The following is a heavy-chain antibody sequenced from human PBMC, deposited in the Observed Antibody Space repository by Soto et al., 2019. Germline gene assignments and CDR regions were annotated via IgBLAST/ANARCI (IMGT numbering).Heavy chain of an antibody. J-gene: IGHJ4*02. CDR2: IYHSGST. D-gene: IGHD5-12*01. V-gene: IGHV4-31*03. CDR1: GDSISGGIYY. CDR3: ARGSIHRDGYDGAFDS. Sequence: SETLSLTCTVSGDSISGGIYYWSWIRQHPGKGLECIGYIYHSGSTYYNSSLKSRVTISVDTSKNQFSLKLRSVTAADTAVYYCARGSIHRDGYDGAFDSWGQGTLVTVSS.